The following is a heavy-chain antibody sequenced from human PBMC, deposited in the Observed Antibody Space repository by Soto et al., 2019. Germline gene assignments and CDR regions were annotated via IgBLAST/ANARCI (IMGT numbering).Heavy chain of an antibody. Sequence: PSETLSLTCTVSGGPISSGGYYWGWIRQHPGKGLEWIGYIYYSGSTYYNPSLKSRVTISVDTSKNQFSLKLSSVTAADTAVYYCARARYYYDSSGKTRRLEYFQHWGQGTLVTVS. J-gene: IGHJ1*01. CDR2: IYYSGST. CDR3: ARARYYYDSSGKTRRLEYFQH. V-gene: IGHV4-31*03. CDR1: GGPISSGGYY. D-gene: IGHD3-22*01.